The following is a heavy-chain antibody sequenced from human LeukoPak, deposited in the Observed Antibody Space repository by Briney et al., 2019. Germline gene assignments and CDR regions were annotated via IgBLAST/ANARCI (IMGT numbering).Heavy chain of an antibody. CDR3: ARDRRYNPYFDY. V-gene: IGHV3-21*01. CDR1: GFTFSSYS. Sequence: PGGSLRLSCAASGFTFSSYSMNWVRQAPGKGLEWVSSISSSSGYIYYADSVKGRFTISRNNAKNSLYLQMNSLRAEDTAVYYCARDRRYNPYFDYWGQGTLVTVSS. J-gene: IGHJ4*02. CDR2: ISSSSGYI. D-gene: IGHD1-14*01.